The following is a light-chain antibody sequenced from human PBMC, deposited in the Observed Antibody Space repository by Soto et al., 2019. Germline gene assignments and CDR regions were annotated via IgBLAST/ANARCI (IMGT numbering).Light chain of an antibody. J-gene: IGKJ1*01. Sequence: EIVMTQSPATLSVSPRERATLSCSSSQRVSSNLAWYQQKPGQTPRLLIYGASTRATGIPARFSGSGSGTEFILTVTGRQSQAFPVYYGLQYDNWPRTFALETKV. CDR1: QRVSSN. V-gene: IGKV3-15*01. CDR2: GAS. CDR3: LQYDNWPRT.